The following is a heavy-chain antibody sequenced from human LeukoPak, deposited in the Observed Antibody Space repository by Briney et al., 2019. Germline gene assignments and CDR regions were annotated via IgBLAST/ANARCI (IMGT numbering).Heavy chain of an antibody. J-gene: IGHJ4*02. CDR1: GFTFSTYN. V-gene: IGHV3-21*01. CDR3: ARRSGQPSYYFDY. CDR2: ISSSSSYI. D-gene: IGHD3-3*01. Sequence: GGSLRLSCAASGFTFSTYNMNWVRQAPGKGLEWVSSISSSSSYIYYADSVKGRFTISRDNSKNTLYLQMNSLRAEDTAVYYCARRSGQPSYYFDYWGQGTLVTVSS.